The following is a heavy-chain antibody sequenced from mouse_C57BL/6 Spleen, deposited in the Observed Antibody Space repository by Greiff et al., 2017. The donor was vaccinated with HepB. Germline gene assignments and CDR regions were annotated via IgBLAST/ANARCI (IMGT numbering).Heavy chain of an antibody. CDR3: TSLYGNLYYFDY. CDR1: GYTFTDYE. CDR2: IDPETGGT. V-gene: IGHV1-15*01. D-gene: IGHD2-1*01. Sequence: QVQLQQSGAELVRPGASVTLSCKASGYTFTDYEMHWVKQTPVHGLEWIGAIDPETGGTAYNQKFKGKAILTADKSSSTAYMELRSLTSEDSAVYYCTSLYGNLYYFDYWGQGTTLTVSS. J-gene: IGHJ2*01.